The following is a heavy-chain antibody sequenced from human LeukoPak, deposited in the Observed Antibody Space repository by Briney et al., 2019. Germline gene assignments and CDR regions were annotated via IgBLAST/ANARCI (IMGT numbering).Heavy chain of an antibody. J-gene: IGHJ4*02. D-gene: IGHD3-9*01. CDR3: AIRYYDILTGYSEVDY. V-gene: IGHV3-21*01. CDR1: GFTFSSYS. CDR2: ISSSSSYI. Sequence: PGGSLRPSCAASGFTFSSYSMNWVRQAPGKGLEWVSSISSSSSYIYYADSVKGRFTISRDNAKNSLYLQMNSLRAEDTAVYYCAIRYYDILTGYSEVDYWGQGTLVTVSS.